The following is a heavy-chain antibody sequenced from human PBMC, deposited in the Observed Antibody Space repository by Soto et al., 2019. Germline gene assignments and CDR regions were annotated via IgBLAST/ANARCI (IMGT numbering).Heavy chain of an antibody. J-gene: IGHJ4*02. V-gene: IGHV1-24*01. CDR2: FDPEDGET. Sequence: ASVKVSCKVSGYTLTELSMHWVRQAPGKGLEWMGGFDPEDGETIYAQKFQGRVTMTEDTSTDTAYMELSSLRSEDTAVYYCATRLYSSSSEDYMTIDYWGQGTLVTVSS. CDR1: GYTLTELS. CDR3: ATRLYSSSSEDYMTIDY. D-gene: IGHD6-6*01.